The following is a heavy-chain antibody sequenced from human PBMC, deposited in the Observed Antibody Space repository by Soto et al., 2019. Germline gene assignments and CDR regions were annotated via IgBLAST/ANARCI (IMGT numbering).Heavy chain of an antibody. CDR1: GFTFSSYA. Sequence: GGSPRLSCAASGFTFSSYAMSWVRQAPGKGLEWVSAISGSGGSTYYADSVKGRFTISRDNSKNTLYLQMNSLRAEDTAVYYCAKARAGQLFRYTRFDPRGQGTLVPVSS. D-gene: IGHD3-16*02. CDR3: AKARAGQLFRYTRFDP. V-gene: IGHV3-23*01. J-gene: IGHJ5*02. CDR2: ISGSGGST.